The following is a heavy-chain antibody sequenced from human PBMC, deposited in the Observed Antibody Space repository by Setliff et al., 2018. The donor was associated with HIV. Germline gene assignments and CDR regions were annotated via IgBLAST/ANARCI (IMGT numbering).Heavy chain of an antibody. J-gene: IGHJ4*02. CDR2: IYTSGST. CDR1: GGSISISD. Sequence: SETLSLTCTVSGGSISISDWSWIRQPPGKGLEWIGCIYTSGSTNYNPSLKSRVTMSVDTSKNQFSLKLSSVTAADTAVYYCARHSPTDYWGQGTLVTVSS. CDR3: ARHSPTDY. V-gene: IGHV4-4*09.